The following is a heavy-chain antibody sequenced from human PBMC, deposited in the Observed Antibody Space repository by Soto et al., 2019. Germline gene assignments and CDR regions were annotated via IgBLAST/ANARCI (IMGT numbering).Heavy chain of an antibody. V-gene: IGHV3-30*18. Sequence: VQLVESGGGVVQPGRSLRLSCEASGFMFLSYGFHWVRQAPGKGLEWVAVISVNGGNKDYVDSVKGRFTISRDDSKKTLYVKRGNLGAEDTGGYYWGKERGGGGYSSIDSWGQGTLVSVSS. D-gene: IGHD4-4*01. CDR1: GFMFLSYG. J-gene: IGHJ5*01. CDR3: GKERGGGGYSSIDS. CDR2: ISVNGGNK.